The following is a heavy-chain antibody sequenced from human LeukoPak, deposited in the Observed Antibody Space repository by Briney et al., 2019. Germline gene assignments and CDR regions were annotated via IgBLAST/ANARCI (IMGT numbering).Heavy chain of an antibody. J-gene: IGHJ4*02. CDR1: GFTFSSYS. D-gene: IGHD1-14*01. V-gene: IGHV4-39*07. CDR3: ARDITGSFDY. CDR2: IYYSGST. Sequence: GSLRLSCAASGFTFSSYSMNWVRQLPGKGLEWIGSIYYSGSTYYNPSLKSRVTISVDTSKNQFSLKLSSVTAADTAVYYCARDITGSFDYWGQGNLVTVSS.